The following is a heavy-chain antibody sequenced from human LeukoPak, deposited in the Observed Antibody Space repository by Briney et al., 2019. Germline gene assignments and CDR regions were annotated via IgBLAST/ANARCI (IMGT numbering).Heavy chain of an antibody. CDR2: INPNSGGT. CDR1: GYTFTSYD. V-gene: IGHV1-2*02. J-gene: IGHJ4*02. CDR3: ASPTGGYSYGTFDY. Sequence: ASVKVSCKASGYTFTSYDINWVRQATGQGLEWMGWINPNSGGTNYAQKFQGRVTMTRDTSISTAYMELSRLRSDDTAVYYCASPTGGYSYGTFDYWGQGTLVTVSS. D-gene: IGHD5-18*01.